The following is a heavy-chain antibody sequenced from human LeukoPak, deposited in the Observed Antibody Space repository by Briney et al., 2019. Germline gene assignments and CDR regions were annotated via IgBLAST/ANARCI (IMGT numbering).Heavy chain of an antibody. CDR2: MYHSGNT. CDR3: AKQGPTVVTHFDT. D-gene: IGHD4-23*01. V-gene: IGHV4-38-2*01. Sequence: SETLSLTRAVSGYSISSGYYWGWIRQPPGKGLDWIASMYHSGNTYYNPSLKSRVTISVDTSKNQFSLRLSSVTAADTAVYYCAKQGPTVVTHFDTWGRGTLVTVS. CDR1: GYSISSGYY. J-gene: IGHJ4*02.